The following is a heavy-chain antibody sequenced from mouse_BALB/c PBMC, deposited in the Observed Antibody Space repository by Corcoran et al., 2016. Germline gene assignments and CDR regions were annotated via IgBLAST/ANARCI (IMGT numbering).Heavy chain of an antibody. Sequence: QIQLVQSGPELKKPGETVKISCKASGYTFTNYGMNWVKQAPGKGLKWMGWINTYTGEPTYADDFKGRFAFSLETSASTAYLQINNLKNEDTATYFRASEPYAMDYWGQGTSVTVSS. V-gene: IGHV9-3-1*01. CDR3: ASEPYAMDY. CDR1: GYTFTNYG. J-gene: IGHJ4*01. CDR2: INTYTGEP.